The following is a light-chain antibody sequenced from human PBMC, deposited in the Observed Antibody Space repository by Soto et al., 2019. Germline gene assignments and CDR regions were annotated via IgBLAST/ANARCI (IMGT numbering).Light chain of an antibody. CDR1: RSVTTF. CDR2: GAS. Sequence: EIVLTQSPGTLSLSPGERATLSCRASRSVTTFLAWYQQRPGQAPRLLIYGASSRATGIPDRFSGSGSGTDFTLTISRLEPEDFAVYYCHKYNKWPRTCGQGNKVDI. CDR3: HKYNKWPRT. J-gene: IGKJ1*01. V-gene: IGKV3-20*01.